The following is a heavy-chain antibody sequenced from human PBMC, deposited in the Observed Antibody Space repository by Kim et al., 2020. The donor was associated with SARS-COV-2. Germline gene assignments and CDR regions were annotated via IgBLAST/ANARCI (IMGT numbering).Heavy chain of an antibody. CDR3: ARGPRIVVVPPTIQDVSSRTRYYGMDV. Sequence: GGSLRLSCAASGFTFSSYEMSWVRQAPGKGLEWVSYISTSGSTRDYAESVKGRFIISRDNAKNSLYLQMNNLRAEDTAVYYCARGPRIVVVPPTIQDVSSRTRYYGMDVWGQGTTVTVSS. J-gene: IGHJ6*02. CDR1: GFTFSSYE. CDR2: ISTSGSTR. V-gene: IGHV3-48*03. D-gene: IGHD2-2*01.